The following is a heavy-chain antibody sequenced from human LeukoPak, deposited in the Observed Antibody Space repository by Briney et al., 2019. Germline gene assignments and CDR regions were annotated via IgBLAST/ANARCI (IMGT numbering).Heavy chain of an antibody. CDR2: IKRKSDGGTT. D-gene: IGHD5-18*01. Sequence: GGSLRLSCAASGFTFSNAWMSWVRQAPGKGLEWVGRIKRKSDGGTTDYAAPVKGRLTISRDDSKNTLYLQMNSLKTEDTAVYYCTTCGYSYGLDYYYYYMDVWGKGTTVTVSS. CDR1: GFTFSNAW. J-gene: IGHJ6*03. CDR3: TTCGYSYGLDYYYYYMDV. V-gene: IGHV3-15*01.